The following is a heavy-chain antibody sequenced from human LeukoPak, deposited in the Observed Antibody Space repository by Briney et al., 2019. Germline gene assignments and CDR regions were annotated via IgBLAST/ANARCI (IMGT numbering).Heavy chain of an antibody. D-gene: IGHD6-13*01. Sequence: GGSLRLSCAASGFTFDDYAMHWVRQAPGKGLEWVSGISWNSGSIGYADSVKGRFTISRDNAKNSLYLQMNSLRAEDMALYYCAKGGDDGYSSSWDYYYYMDVWGKGTTVTVSS. CDR1: GFTFDDYA. CDR3: AKGGDDGYSSSWDYYYYMDV. J-gene: IGHJ6*03. V-gene: IGHV3-9*03. CDR2: ISWNSGSI.